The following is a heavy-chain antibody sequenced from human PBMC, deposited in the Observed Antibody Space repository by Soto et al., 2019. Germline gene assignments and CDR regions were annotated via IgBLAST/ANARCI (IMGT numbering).Heavy chain of an antibody. J-gene: IGHJ4*02. CDR1: GFTFSDYY. Sequence: QVQLVESGGGLVKPAGSLRLSCAASGFTFSDYYMSWIRQAPGNGLEGISYISSSGNYADYADSMKGRFSISRDNAKNSLYLQVHSLRAEDTAVYYCARSSGSYWWEFDYWGQGTLVTVSS. CDR3: ARSSGSYWWEFDY. V-gene: IGHV3-11*06. D-gene: IGHD3-10*01. CDR2: ISSSGNYA.